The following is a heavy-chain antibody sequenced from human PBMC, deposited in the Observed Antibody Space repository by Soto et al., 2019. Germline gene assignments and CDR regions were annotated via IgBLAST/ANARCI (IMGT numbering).Heavy chain of an antibody. CDR1: GGSISSGGYY. CDR2: IYYSGST. CDR3: ARGGYCSGGSCYDSDNWFDP. Sequence: QVQLQESGPGLVKPSQTLSLTCTVSGGSISSGGYYWSWIRQHPGKGLEWIGYIYYSGSTYYNPSLQSRVTISVDTYKNQFSLKLSSVTAADTAVYYCARGGYCSGGSCYDSDNWFDPWGQGTLVTVSS. J-gene: IGHJ5*02. V-gene: IGHV4-31*03. D-gene: IGHD2-15*01.